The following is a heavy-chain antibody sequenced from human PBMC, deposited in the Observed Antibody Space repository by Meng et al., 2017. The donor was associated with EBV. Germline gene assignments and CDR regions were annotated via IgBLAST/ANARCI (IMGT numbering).Heavy chain of an antibody. CDR2: INAGNGNT. CDR1: GYTFTSYA. CDR3: ARRGGVADWFDP. J-gene: IGHJ5*02. Sequence: HVRLGQCGPDGKKPGALVNVSCKASGYTFTSYAMHWVRQAPGQRLEWMGWINAGNGNTKYSQKFQGRVTITRDTSASTAYMELSSLRSEDTAVYYCARRGGVADWFDPWGQGTLVTVSS. D-gene: IGHD2-15*01. V-gene: IGHV1-3*01.